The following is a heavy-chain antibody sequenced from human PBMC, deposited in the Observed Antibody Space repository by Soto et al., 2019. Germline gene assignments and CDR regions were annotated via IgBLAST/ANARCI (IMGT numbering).Heavy chain of an antibody. Sequence: GGSLRLSCAASGFTFSSYAMSWVRQAPGKGLEWVSAISGSGGSTYYADSVKGRFTISRDNSKNTLYLQMNSLRAEDTAVYYGAKRNYDILTGYYNFDYWGHGTLVTVSS. CDR3: AKRNYDILTGYYNFDY. J-gene: IGHJ4*01. CDR2: ISGSGGST. D-gene: IGHD3-9*01. CDR1: GFTFSSYA. V-gene: IGHV3-23*01.